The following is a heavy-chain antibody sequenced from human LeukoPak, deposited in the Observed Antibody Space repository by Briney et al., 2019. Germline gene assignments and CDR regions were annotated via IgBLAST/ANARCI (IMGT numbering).Heavy chain of an antibody. Sequence: GGSLRLSCAASGFTFSSYSMNWVLQAPGKGLEWVSSISSSSSYIYYADSVKGRFTISRDNAKNSLYLQMNSLRAEDTAVYYCARDLAVNAFDYWGQGTLVTVSS. J-gene: IGHJ4*02. CDR3: ARDLAVNAFDY. D-gene: IGHD4-17*01. CDR2: ISSSSSYI. CDR1: GFTFSSYS. V-gene: IGHV3-21*01.